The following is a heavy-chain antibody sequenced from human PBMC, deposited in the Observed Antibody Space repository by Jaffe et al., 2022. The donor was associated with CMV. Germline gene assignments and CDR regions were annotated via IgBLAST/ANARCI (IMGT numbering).Heavy chain of an antibody. V-gene: IGHV3-23*01. J-gene: IGHJ6*02. Sequence: EEQLLESGGDLVQPGGSLRLSCEASGFSFSTYVMTWVRQAPGKGLDWVSGISGSGDITYYADSVKGRFTISRDNSKNTLFLQMNSLGAEDTAIYYCAKTDYDFWSGYYRGYNLPMDVWGQGTTVTVSS. CDR3: AKTDYDFWSGYYRGYNLPMDV. CDR2: ISGSGDIT. CDR1: GFSFSTYV. D-gene: IGHD3-3*01.